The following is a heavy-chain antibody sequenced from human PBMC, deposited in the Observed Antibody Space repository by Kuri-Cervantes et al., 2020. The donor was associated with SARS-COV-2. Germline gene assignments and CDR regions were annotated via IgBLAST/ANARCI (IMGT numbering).Heavy chain of an antibody. CDR2: ISYDGSNK. J-gene: IGHJ5*02. V-gene: IGHV3-30-3*01. D-gene: IGHD2-8*01. Sequence: GGSLRLSCAASGFTFSSYAMHRVRQAPGKGLEWVAVISYDGSNKYYADSVKGRFTISRDNAKNSLFLQMNSLRADDTAVYYCARGGEDFVQETRNWFEPWGRGTQVTVSS. CDR3: ARGGEDFVQETRNWFEP. CDR1: GFTFSSYA.